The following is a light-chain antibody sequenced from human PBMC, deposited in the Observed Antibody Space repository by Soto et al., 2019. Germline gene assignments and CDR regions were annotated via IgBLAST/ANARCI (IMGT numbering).Light chain of an antibody. V-gene: IGKV1-5*03. CDR1: QSVGTW. J-gene: IGKJ1*01. Sequence: DIQMTQSPSTLSASVGDRVTISCRASQSVGTWLAWFQQKPGKAPKLLIYKTSILESGVPSRFIGSGSATDFTLTITSLQSEDFATYYCQQYDNSWTFGQGTKVEVK. CDR3: QQYDNSWT. CDR2: KTS.